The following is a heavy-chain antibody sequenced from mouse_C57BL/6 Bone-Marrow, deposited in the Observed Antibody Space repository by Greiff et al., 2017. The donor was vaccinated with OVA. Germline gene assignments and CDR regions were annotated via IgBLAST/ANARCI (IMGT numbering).Heavy chain of an antibody. CDR1: GYAFTNYL. CDR3: ARSGDGSSYGDY. CDR2: INPGSGGT. D-gene: IGHD1-1*01. Sequence: VKLQQSGAELVRPGTSVKVSCKASGYAFTNYLIEWVKQRPGQGLEWIGVINPGSGGTNYNEKFKGKATLTADKSSSTAYMQLSSLTSEDSAVYFCARSGDGSSYGDYWGQGTSVTVSS. J-gene: IGHJ4*01. V-gene: IGHV1-54*01.